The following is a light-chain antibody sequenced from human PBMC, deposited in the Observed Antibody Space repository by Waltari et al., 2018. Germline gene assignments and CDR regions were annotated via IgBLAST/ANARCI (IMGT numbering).Light chain of an antibody. Sequence: QSALTQPASMSGSPGHSVTISCTGTSDDGGCYNLVSWYQHHPGKAPKLILFEVTKRPSGVSNRFSGSRSGNTASLTLSGLQPEDEAAYYCCSYAGTDSWVFGGGTKVTVL. CDR3: CSYAGTDSWV. J-gene: IGLJ3*02. V-gene: IGLV2-23*02. CDR1: SDDGGCYNL. CDR2: EVT.